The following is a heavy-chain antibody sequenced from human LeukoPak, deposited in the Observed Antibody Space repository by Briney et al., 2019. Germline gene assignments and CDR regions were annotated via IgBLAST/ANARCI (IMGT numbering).Heavy chain of an antibody. D-gene: IGHD3-22*01. V-gene: IGHV3-30*02. CDR3: AKDPNYYDSSGYYLNDY. CDR1: GFTFSSYG. Sequence: GGSLRLSCAASGFTFSSYGMHWVRQAPGKGLEWVAFIRYDGSNKYYADSVKGRFTISRDNSKNTLYLQMNSLRAEDTAVYYCAKDPNYYDSSGYYLNDYWGQRTLVTVSS. J-gene: IGHJ4*02. CDR2: IRYDGSNK.